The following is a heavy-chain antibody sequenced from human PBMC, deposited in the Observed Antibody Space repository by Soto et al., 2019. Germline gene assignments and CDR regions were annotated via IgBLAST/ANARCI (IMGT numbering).Heavy chain of an antibody. Sequence: GGSLRLSCEASGFTFTRYSMNWVRQAPGKGLEWVSSISSTTNYIYSGDSMKGRFTISRDNAKNSLYLEMNSLRAEDTAVYYCARESEDLTSNFDYWGQGTLVTVSS. CDR1: GFTFTRYS. V-gene: IGHV3-21*06. CDR2: ISSTTNYI. J-gene: IGHJ4*02. CDR3: ARESEDLTSNFDY.